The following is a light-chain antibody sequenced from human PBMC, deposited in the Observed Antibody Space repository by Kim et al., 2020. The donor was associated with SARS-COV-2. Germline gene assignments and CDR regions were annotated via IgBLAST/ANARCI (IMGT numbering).Light chain of an antibody. CDR2: AAS. V-gene: IGKV1-39*01. Sequence: DIQMTQSPSSLSASVGDRVTITCRTTQSISSHLNWYQQTPGRAPKLLISAASTLQGGVPSRFSGSGSETDFTLTISSLQPEDFAPYFSQQSYITPFTFGPGTTVDIK. CDR1: QSISSH. CDR3: QQSYITPFT. J-gene: IGKJ3*01.